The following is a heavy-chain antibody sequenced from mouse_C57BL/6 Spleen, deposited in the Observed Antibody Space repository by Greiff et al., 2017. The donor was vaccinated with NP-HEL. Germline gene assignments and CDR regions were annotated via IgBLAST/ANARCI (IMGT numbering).Heavy chain of an antibody. Sequence: QVQLQQSGAELVKPGASVKISCKASGYAFSSYWMNWVKQRPGKGLEWIGQIYPGDGDTNYNGKFKGKATLTADKSSSTAYMQLSSLTSEDSAVYFCARSGTTVVAPCAYWGQGTLVTVSA. CDR2: IYPGDGDT. D-gene: IGHD1-1*01. CDR3: ARSGTTVVAPCAY. V-gene: IGHV1-80*01. J-gene: IGHJ3*01. CDR1: GYAFSSYW.